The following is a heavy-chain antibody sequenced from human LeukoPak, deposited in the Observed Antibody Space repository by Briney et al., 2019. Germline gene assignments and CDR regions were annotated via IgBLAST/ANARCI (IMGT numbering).Heavy chain of an antibody. D-gene: IGHD3-10*01. J-gene: IGHJ4*02. V-gene: IGHV3-21*01. CDR1: GFTFSSYS. CDR3: ARGAPMVRGVIMGY. CDR2: ISSSSSYI. Sequence: GGSLRLSCAASGFTFSSYSMNWVRQAPGKGLEWDSSISSSSSYIYYADSVKGRFTISRDNAKNSLYLQMNSLRAEDTAVYYCARGAPMVRGVIMGYWGQGTLVTVSS.